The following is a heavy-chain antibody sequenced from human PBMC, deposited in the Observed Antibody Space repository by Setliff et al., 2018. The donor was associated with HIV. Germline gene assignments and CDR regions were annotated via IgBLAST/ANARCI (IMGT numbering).Heavy chain of an antibody. V-gene: IGHV4-4*08. D-gene: IGHD3-10*02. CDR3: ARGHMLITYYCYYYMDV. Sequence: SETLSLTCTVSGGSISNYYWSWIRQPPGKGLEWIGHIYTSGSTNYNPPLKSRVTISIDTSKNQLSLKLSSVTAADTAVYYCARGHMLITYYCYYYMDVWGKGTTVTVSS. CDR1: GGSISNYY. CDR2: IYTSGST. J-gene: IGHJ6*03.